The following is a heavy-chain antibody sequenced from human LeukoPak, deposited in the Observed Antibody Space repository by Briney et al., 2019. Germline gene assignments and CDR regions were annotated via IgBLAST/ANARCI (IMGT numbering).Heavy chain of an antibody. Sequence: PSETLSLTCTASGGSISSSSYYWGWIRQPPGKGLEWIGSIYYSGSTYYNPSLKSRVTISVDTSKNQFSLKLSSVTAADTAVYYCARIRQQLVSRPFDPWGQGTLVTVSS. CDR2: IYYSGST. D-gene: IGHD6-13*01. CDR3: ARIRQQLVSRPFDP. J-gene: IGHJ5*02. CDR1: GGSISSSSYY. V-gene: IGHV4-39*01.